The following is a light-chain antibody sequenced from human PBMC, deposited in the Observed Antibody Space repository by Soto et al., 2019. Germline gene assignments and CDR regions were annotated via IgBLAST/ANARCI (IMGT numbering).Light chain of an antibody. J-gene: IGKJ1*01. Sequence: QRSMSPSRQCAALGERVTIGGGASQSISRWLAWYQQKPGKAPKLLIYDASSLESGVPSRFSGSRYATEFTLPICSMQPEDFAPYFCQPYNFYAWTFGHGTKVDIK. CDR1: QSISRW. CDR2: DAS. V-gene: IGKV1-5*01. CDR3: QPYNFYAWT.